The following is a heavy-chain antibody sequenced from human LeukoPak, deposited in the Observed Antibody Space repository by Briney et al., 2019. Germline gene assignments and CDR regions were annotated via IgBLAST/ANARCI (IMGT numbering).Heavy chain of an antibody. V-gene: IGHV4-39*02. J-gene: IGHJ5*02. D-gene: IGHD3-22*01. Sequence: SETLSLTCTVSGGSISSSSYYWGWIRQPPGKGLEWIGSIYYSGSTYYNPSLKSRVTISVDTSKNQFSLKLSAVTAADTAVYYCASEDSSNWFDPWGQGTLVTVSS. CDR3: ASEDSSNWFDP. CDR1: GGSISSSSYY. CDR2: IYYSGST.